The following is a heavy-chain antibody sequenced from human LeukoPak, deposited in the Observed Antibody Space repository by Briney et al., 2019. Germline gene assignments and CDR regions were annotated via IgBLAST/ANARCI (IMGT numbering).Heavy chain of an antibody. Sequence: GGSLRLSCAASGFTFSSFGMSWVRQAPGKGLEWVSAISGSGGSTYYADSVKGRFTISRDNSKNTLYLQMNSLRAEDTAVYYCAKGLGTYYYDSSGDDAFDIWGQGTMVTVSS. CDR1: GFTFSSFG. J-gene: IGHJ3*02. V-gene: IGHV3-23*01. CDR2: ISGSGGST. CDR3: AKGLGTYYYDSSGDDAFDI. D-gene: IGHD3-22*01.